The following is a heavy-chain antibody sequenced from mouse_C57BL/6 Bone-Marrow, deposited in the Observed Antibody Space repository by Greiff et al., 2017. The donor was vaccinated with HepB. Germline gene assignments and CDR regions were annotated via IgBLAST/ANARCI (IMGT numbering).Heavy chain of an antibody. D-gene: IGHD2-3*01. J-gene: IGHJ3*01. CDR2: INPSSGYT. CDR1: GYTFTSYT. CDR3: GYYSWFAY. Sequence: QVQLQQSGAELARPGASVKMSCTASGYTFTSYTMHWVKQRPGQGLEWIGYINPSSGYTKYNQKFKDKTTLTADKSTSTAYMQLSSLTSEDSAVYYCGYYSWFAYWGQGTQVTVSA. V-gene: IGHV1-4*01.